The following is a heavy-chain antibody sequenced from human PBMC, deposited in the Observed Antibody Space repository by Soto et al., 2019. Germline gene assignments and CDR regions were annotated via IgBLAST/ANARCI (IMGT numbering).Heavy chain of an antibody. J-gene: IGHJ4*02. CDR1: GLTFSNAW. V-gene: IGHV3-15*07. D-gene: IGHD6-6*01. Sequence: GGSLRLSCAASGLTFSNAWMNWVRQAPGKGLERVGRIKSKTDGGTTGYAEPVKGRFTISRDDSKNTLYLQMDSLKTEDTAVYYCVIGLGYWGQGTLVTVSS. CDR2: IKSKTDGGTT. CDR3: VIGLGY.